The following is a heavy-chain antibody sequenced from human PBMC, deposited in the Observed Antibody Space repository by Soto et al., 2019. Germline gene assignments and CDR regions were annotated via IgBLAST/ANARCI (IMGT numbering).Heavy chain of an antibody. V-gene: IGHV3-33*01. CDR1: GFTFSSYG. D-gene: IGHD2-2*01. CDR3: ARDWIVVVPAHYNWFDP. CDR2: IWYDGSNK. Sequence: QVQLVESGGGVVQPGRSLRLSCAASGFTFSSYGMHWVRQAPGKGLEWVAVIWYDGSNKYYADSVKGRFTISRDNSKNTLYLQMNSLRAEDTAVYYCARDWIVVVPAHYNWFDPWGQGTLVTVSS. J-gene: IGHJ5*02.